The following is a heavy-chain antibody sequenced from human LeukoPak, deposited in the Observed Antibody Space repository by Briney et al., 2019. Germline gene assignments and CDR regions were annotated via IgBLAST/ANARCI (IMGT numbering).Heavy chain of an antibody. CDR2: ISYDGSNK. D-gene: IGHD1-26*01. CDR3: ARDGLDSDEKGGFDY. Sequence: PGGSLRLSCAASGFTFISHAMPWVRQAPGKGLEWVAVISYDGSNKYYADSVKGRFTISRDNSKNTLYLQMNSLRAEDTAVYYCARDGLDSDEKGGFDYWGQGTLVTVSS. V-gene: IGHV3-30-3*01. CDR1: GFTFISHA. J-gene: IGHJ4*02.